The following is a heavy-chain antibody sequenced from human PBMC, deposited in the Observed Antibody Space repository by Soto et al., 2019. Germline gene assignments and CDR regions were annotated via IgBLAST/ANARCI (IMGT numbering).Heavy chain of an antibody. J-gene: IGHJ4*02. V-gene: IGHV3-33*01. D-gene: IGHD6-6*01. CDR2: IWYDGSNK. CDR1: GFTFSSYG. CDR3: ARDRGYSSSPDFDY. Sequence: QVQLVESGGGVVQPGRSLRLSCAASGFTFSSYGMHWDRQAPGKGLEWVAVIWYDGSNKYYADSVKGRFTISRDNSKNTLYLQMNSLRAEDTAVYYCARDRGYSSSPDFDYWGQGTLVTVSS.